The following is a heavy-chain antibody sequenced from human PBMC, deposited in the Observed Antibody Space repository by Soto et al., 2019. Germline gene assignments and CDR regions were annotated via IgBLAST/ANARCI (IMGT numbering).Heavy chain of an antibody. CDR2: ISWNSGSI. D-gene: IGHD4-17*01. Sequence: DVQLVESGGGLVQPGRSLRLSCAASGFTFDDYAMHWVRQAPGKGLEWVSGISWNSGSIGYADSVKGRFTISRDNAKNSLYLQMNSLRAEDTALYYCAKDSHDYGDYYFDYWGQGTLVTVSS. CDR1: GFTFDDYA. V-gene: IGHV3-9*01. CDR3: AKDSHDYGDYYFDY. J-gene: IGHJ4*02.